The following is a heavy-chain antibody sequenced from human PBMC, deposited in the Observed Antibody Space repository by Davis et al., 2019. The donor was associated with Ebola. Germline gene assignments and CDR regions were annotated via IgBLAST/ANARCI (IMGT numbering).Heavy chain of an antibody. Sequence: SVKVSCKASGGTFSSYAISWVRQAPGQGLEWMGRIIPILGIANYAQKFQGRVTITADKSTSTAYMELRSLRSDDTAVYYCARGITMVRGRDWFDPWGQGTLVTVSS. V-gene: IGHV1-69*04. J-gene: IGHJ5*02. D-gene: IGHD3-10*01. CDR1: GGTFSSYA. CDR2: IIPILGIA. CDR3: ARGITMVRGRDWFDP.